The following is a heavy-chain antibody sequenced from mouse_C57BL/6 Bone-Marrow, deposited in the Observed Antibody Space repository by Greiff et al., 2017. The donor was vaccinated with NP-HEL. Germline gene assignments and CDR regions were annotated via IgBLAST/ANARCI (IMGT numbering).Heavy chain of an antibody. J-gene: IGHJ1*03. V-gene: IGHV1-64*01. CDR1: GYTFTSYW. D-gene: IGHD1-1*01. CDR3: AAVVASYWYFDV. Sequence: QVQLKQPGAELVKPGASVKLSCKASGYTFTSYWMHWVKQRPGQGLEWIGMIHPNSGSTNYNEKFKSKATLTVDKSSSTAYMQLSSLTSEDSAVYYCAAVVASYWYFDVWGTGTTVTVSS. CDR2: IHPNSGST.